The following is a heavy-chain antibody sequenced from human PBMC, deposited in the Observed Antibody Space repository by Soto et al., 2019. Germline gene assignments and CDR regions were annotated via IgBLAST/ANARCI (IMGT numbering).Heavy chain of an antibody. CDR1: GDSISSHY. CDR2: IHFTGAT. V-gene: IGHV4-59*08. J-gene: IGHJ4*02. CDR3: ARHEGASFDS. Sequence: QVQLQEAGPGLAKPSETLSLTCTVSGDSISSHYWSWIRQSPGKGLEWIGYIHFTGATLYNPSLESRVIVSPDASKTPFSLKLSSVTAADTAVYYCARHEGASFDSWGQGTLVTVSS.